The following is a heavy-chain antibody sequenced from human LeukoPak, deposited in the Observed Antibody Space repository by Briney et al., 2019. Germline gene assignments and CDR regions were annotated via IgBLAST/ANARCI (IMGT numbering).Heavy chain of an antibody. J-gene: IGHJ5*02. CDR1: GFTFSSYG. CDR2: ISYDGSNK. V-gene: IGHV3-30*18. Sequence: GGSLRLSCAASGFTFSSYGMHWVRQAPGKGLEWVAVISYDGSNKYYADSVKGRFTISRDNSKNTLYLQMNSLRAEDTAVYYCAEDPDTSRHWFDPWGQGTLVTVSS. D-gene: IGHD1-14*01. CDR3: AEDPDTSRHWFDP.